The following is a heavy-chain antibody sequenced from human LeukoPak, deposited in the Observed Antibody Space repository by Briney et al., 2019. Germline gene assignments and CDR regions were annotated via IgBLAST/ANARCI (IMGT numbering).Heavy chain of an antibody. V-gene: IGHV4-59*12. CDR2: IYYSGST. D-gene: IGHD3-10*01. Sequence: SETLSLTCTVSGGSISSYYWSWIRQPPGKGLEWIGYIYYSGSTNYNPSLKSRVTMSVDTSKNQFSLKLSSVTAADTAMYYCARALGYFGSGGEAWGQGTLVTVSS. J-gene: IGHJ5*02. CDR1: GGSISSYY. CDR3: ARALGYFGSGGEA.